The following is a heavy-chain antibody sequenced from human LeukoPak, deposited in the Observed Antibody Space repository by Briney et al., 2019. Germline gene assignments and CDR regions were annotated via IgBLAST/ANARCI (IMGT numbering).Heavy chain of an antibody. Sequence: PSETLSLTCTVSGGSISSYYWSWIRRPPGKGLEWIGYIYYGGSTNYNPSLKSRVTISVDTSKNQFSLKLSSVTAADTAVYYCARVGGYGDYSDPFDYWGQGTLVTVSS. D-gene: IGHD4-17*01. CDR1: GGSISSYY. CDR3: ARVGGYGDYSDPFDY. CDR2: IYYGGST. V-gene: IGHV4-59*08. J-gene: IGHJ4*02.